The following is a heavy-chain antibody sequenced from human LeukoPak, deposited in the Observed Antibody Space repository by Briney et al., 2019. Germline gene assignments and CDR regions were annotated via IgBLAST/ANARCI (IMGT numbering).Heavy chain of an antibody. J-gene: IGHJ4*02. D-gene: IGHD1-7*01. V-gene: IGHV4-59*08. CDR3: ARRRELREFDY. Sequence: SETLSLTCTVSGGSLSSYYWSWLRQPPGKGLEWIGYIYYSGSTNYNPSLKSRVTISVDTSKNQFSLKLSSVTAADTAVYYCARRRELREFDYWGQGTLVTVSS. CDR2: IYYSGST. CDR1: GGSLSSYY.